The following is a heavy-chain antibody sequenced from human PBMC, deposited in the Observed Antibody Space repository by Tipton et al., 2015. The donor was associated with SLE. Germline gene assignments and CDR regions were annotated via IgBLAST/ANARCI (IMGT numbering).Heavy chain of an antibody. V-gene: IGHV5-10-1*01. CDR2: IDPTDSDT. D-gene: IGHD3-22*01. Sequence: QLVQSGAEVKKPGESLKISCKGSGYIFTSYWIAWVRQMPGKGLEWMGRIDPTDSDTDFSPSFQGHVTISVDKSTSTAYLQWSSLKASDTAMYYCARDRVADDSSGYSHWGQGTLVTVSS. J-gene: IGHJ4*02. CDR3: ARDRVADDSSGYSH. CDR1: GYIFTSYW.